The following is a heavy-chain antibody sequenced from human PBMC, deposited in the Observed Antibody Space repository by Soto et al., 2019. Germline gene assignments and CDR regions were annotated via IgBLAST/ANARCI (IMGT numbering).Heavy chain of an antibody. CDR1: GYTFTGYY. CDR2: INPNSGGT. J-gene: IGHJ4*02. Sequence: ASVKGSCKASGYTFTGYYMHWVRQAPGQGLEWMGWINPNSGGTNYAQKFQGWVTMTRDTSICTAYMELSRLRSDDTAVYFCARAYYDFWSGYSLPDYWGQGTLVTVSS. D-gene: IGHD3-3*01. V-gene: IGHV1-2*04. CDR3: ARAYYDFWSGYSLPDY.